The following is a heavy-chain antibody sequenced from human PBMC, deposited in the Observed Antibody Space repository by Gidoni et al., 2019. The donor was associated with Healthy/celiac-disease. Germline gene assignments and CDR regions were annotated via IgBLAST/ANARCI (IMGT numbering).Heavy chain of an antibody. CDR3: ARGRGSGSYLSYMDV. Sequence: EVQLVESGGGLVQPGGSLRLSFAASGFTFSSYDMHWVRQATGKGLEWVSAIGTAGDTYYPGSVKGRFTISRENAKNSLYLQMNSLRAGDTAVYYCARGRGSGSYLSYMDVWGKGTTVTVSS. J-gene: IGHJ6*03. D-gene: IGHD3-10*01. CDR1: GFTFSSYD. V-gene: IGHV3-13*04. CDR2: IGTAGDT.